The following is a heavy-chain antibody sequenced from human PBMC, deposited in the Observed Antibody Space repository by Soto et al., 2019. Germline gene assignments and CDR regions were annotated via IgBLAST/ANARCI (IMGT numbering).Heavy chain of an antibody. V-gene: IGHV4-4*02. CDR3: ARRFFYENQGVFDV. D-gene: IGHD3-22*01. CDR1: GGSINSSNW. CDR2: IYQSGST. Sequence: SETLYLSCAVSGGSINSSNWWSWFRQSPGKGLEWMGEIYQSGSTKYNPSFRSRFTVSIDKSKSQFSLKLTSVTAADSAVYYCARRFFYENQGVFDVWDQGTKVT. J-gene: IGHJ3*01.